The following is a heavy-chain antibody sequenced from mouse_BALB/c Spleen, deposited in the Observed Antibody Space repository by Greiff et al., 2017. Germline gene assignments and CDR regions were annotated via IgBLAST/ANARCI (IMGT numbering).Heavy chain of an antibody. V-gene: IGHV5-12-2*01. Sequence: EVKLMESGGGLVQPGGSLKLSCAASGFTFSSYTMSWVRQTPEKRLEWVAYISNGGGSTYYPDTVKGRFTISRDNAKNTLYLQMSSLKSEDTAMYYCARHNYGNYEGHYAMDYWGQGTSVTVSS. D-gene: IGHD2-1*01. J-gene: IGHJ4*01. CDR2: ISNGGGST. CDR1: GFTFSSYT. CDR3: ARHNYGNYEGHYAMDY.